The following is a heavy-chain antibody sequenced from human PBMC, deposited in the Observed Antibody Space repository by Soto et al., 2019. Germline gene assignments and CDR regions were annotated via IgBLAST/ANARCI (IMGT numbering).Heavy chain of an antibody. V-gene: IGHV1-3*01. CDR2: INAGNGNT. CDR1: GYTFTSYA. CDR3: ARAPTTYYYGSGSYESGFFDY. D-gene: IGHD3-10*01. Sequence: GASVKVSCKASGYTFTSYAMHWVRQAPGQRLEWMGWINAGNGNTKYSQKFQGRVTITRDTSASTAYMELSSLRSEDTAVYYCARAPTTYYYGSGSYESGFFDYWGQGTLVTVSS. J-gene: IGHJ4*02.